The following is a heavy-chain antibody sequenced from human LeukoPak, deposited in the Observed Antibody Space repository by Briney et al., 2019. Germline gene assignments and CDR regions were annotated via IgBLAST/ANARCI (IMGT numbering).Heavy chain of an antibody. V-gene: IGHV3-49*03. D-gene: IGHD6-19*01. CDR1: GFTFGDYL. CDR3: SRGSGWLSVY. J-gene: IGHJ4*02. CDR2: ISGGTT. Sequence: GGSLRLSCTASGFTFGDYLMSWFRQAPGKGLEWIGFISGGTTEYAASVKGRFIISRDDSTSIAYLQMNSLTTEDTAVYYCSRGSGWLSVYWGQGTLVTVSS.